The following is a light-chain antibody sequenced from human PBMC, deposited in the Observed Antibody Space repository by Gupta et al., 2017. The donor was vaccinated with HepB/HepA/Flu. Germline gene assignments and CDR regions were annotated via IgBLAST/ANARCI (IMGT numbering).Light chain of an antibody. V-gene: IGLV2-11*01. CDR3: CSYAGSYSHVV. CDR2: DVS. J-gene: IGLJ2*01. CDR1: SSDVGGYNF. Sequence: QSALTQPRSVSGSPGQSVTISCTGTSSDVGGYNFVSWYQRHPGKAPELMIYDVSKRPSGVPDRFSGSKSGNTASLTISGLQAEDEADYYCCSYAGSYSHVVFGGGTKLTVL.